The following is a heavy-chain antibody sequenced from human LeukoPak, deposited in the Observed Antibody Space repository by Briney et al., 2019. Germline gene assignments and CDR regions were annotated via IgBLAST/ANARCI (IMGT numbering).Heavy chain of an antibody. CDR3: ASSLSGDIVVVPAGY. CDR1: GGSISIYY. V-gene: IGHV4-59*12. D-gene: IGHD2-2*01. J-gene: IGHJ4*02. Sequence: AETLSLTCTVSGGSISIYYWSWIRQPPGKGLEWIGYIYNSGSTNYNPSLRSRVTISVDTSKNQFSLKLSSVTAADTAVYYCASSLSGDIVVVPAGYWGQGTLVTVSS. CDR2: IYNSGST.